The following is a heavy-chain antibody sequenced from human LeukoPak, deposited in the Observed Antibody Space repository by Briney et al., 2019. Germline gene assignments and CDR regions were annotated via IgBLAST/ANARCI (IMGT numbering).Heavy chain of an antibody. D-gene: IGHD5-12*01. V-gene: IGHV4-34*01. Sequence: SETLSLTCAVYGGSFSGYYWGWIRQPPGKGMEWIGSIYYSGSTYYNPSLKSRVTIAVETSKNQFSLKLSSVTAADKAVYYCARSCRILDIVATIRARLGGNGFDIWGQGTMVTVSS. CDR3: ARSCRILDIVATIRARLGGNGFDI. CDR1: GGSFSGYY. J-gene: IGHJ3*02. CDR2: IYYSGST.